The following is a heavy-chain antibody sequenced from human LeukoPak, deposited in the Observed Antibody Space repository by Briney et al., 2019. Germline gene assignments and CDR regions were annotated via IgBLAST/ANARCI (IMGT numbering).Heavy chain of an antibody. CDR3: ARGCNIGSYGVCQDY. CDR2: INEDGSNT. J-gene: IGHJ4*02. CDR1: GFTFNSHW. Sequence: GGSLRLSCAASGFTFNSHWMHWVRQAPGKGLVWVSRINEDGSNTNYADSVKGPFTISRDNAKNTLYLQMNGLTAEDTAVYYCARGCNIGSYGVCQDYWGEGTLVTVSS. V-gene: IGHV3-74*01. D-gene: IGHD2-8*01.